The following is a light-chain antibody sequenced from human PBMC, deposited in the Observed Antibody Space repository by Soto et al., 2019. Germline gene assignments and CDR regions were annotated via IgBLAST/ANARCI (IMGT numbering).Light chain of an antibody. J-gene: IGKJ1*01. CDR3: QQYGSSRWT. Sequence: EIVLTPSPGTLSLSPGERATLSCRASQSVSSDYLAWYKQKIGQAPRLLIYGASSRATGIPDRFSGSGSGTDFTLTISRLEPEDFAVYYCQQYGSSRWTFGQGTKVDIK. CDR2: GAS. V-gene: IGKV3-20*01. CDR1: QSVSSDY.